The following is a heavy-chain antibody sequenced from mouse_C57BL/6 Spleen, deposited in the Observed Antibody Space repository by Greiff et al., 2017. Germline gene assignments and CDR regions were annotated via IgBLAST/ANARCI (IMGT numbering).Heavy chain of an antibody. CDR3: ARDRDYYGSSRYFDV. CDR2: INYDGSST. D-gene: IGHD1-1*01. CDR1: GFTFSDYY. J-gene: IGHJ1*03. Sequence: EVMLVESEGGLVQPGSSMKLSCTASGFTFSDYYMAWVRQVPEKGLEWVANINYDGSSTYYLDSLKSRFIISRDNAKNILYLQMSSLKSEDTATYYCARDRDYYGSSRYFDVWGTGTTVTVSS. V-gene: IGHV5-16*01.